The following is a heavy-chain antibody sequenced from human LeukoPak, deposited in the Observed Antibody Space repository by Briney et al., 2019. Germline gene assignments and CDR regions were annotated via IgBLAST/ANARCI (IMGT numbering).Heavy chain of an antibody. Sequence: GGSLRLSCAASGFTFSSYSMNWVRQAPGKGLEWVSAISGSGGSTYYADSVKGRFTISRDNSKNTLYLQMNSLRAEDTAVYYCAKQDYYYYGMDVWGQGTTVTVSS. CDR2: ISGSGGST. V-gene: IGHV3-23*01. J-gene: IGHJ6*02. CDR1: GFTFSSYS. CDR3: AKQDYYYYGMDV.